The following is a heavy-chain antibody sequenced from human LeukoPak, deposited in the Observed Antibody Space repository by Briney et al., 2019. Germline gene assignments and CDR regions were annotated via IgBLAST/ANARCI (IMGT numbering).Heavy chain of an antibody. Sequence: GGSLRLSCAASGFTFSDYYMSWIRQAPGKGLEWVSYISSSGSTIYYADSVEGRFTISRDNAKNSLYLQMNSPRAEDTAVYYCARDHCSSTSCYIGYWGQGTLVTVSS. CDR3: ARDHCSSTSCYIGY. CDR2: ISSSGSTI. V-gene: IGHV3-11*01. J-gene: IGHJ4*02. D-gene: IGHD2-2*02. CDR1: GFTFSDYY.